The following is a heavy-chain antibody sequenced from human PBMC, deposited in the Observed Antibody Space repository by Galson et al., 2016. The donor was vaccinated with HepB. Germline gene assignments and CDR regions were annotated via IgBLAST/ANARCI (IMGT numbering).Heavy chain of an antibody. Sequence: PALVKPTQTLTLTCTFSGFSLSTSGVGVGWIRQPPGKALEWLTLIYWDDDKRSSPSLKSRLTITKDTSKNQVVLTMTNMDPVDTATYYCAHRLIDDYGDYEAFDIWGQGTMVTVSS. CDR3: AHRLIDDYGDYEAFDI. CDR1: GFSLSTSGVG. CDR2: IYWDDDK. D-gene: IGHD4-17*01. V-gene: IGHV2-5*02. J-gene: IGHJ3*02.